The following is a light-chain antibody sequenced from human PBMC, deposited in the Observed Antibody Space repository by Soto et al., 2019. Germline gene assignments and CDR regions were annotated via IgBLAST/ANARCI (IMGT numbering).Light chain of an antibody. Sequence: DIQMTQSPSSLSASVGDTVTITCRASQGISNYLAWYQQKPGQVPNLLIYAASTLQSGVPSRFSGSGSGTDFTLTISSLRPEDVGTYYYQKDNNAPRTFGQGTKVEI. CDR1: QGISNY. CDR2: AAS. J-gene: IGKJ1*01. CDR3: QKDNNAPRT. V-gene: IGKV1-27*01.